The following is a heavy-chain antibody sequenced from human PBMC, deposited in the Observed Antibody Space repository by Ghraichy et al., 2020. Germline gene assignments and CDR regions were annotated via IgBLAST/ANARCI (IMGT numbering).Heavy chain of an antibody. V-gene: IGHV3-53*01. J-gene: IGHJ4*02. D-gene: IGHD1-1*01. CDR2: IYSGGST. Sequence: GGSLRLSCAASGFTVSSNYMSWVRQAPGKGLEWVSVIYSGGSTYYADSVKGRFTISRDNSKNTLYLQMNSLRAEDTAVYYCARDRNGEYYFDYWGQGTLVTVSS. CDR1: GFTVSSNY. CDR3: ARDRNGEYYFDY.